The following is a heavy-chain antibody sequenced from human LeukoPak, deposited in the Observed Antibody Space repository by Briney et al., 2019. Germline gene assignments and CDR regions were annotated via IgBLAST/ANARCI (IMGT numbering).Heavy chain of an antibody. CDR3: ARLGGIAAAGRDY. V-gene: IGHV4-34*01. D-gene: IGHD6-13*01. CDR2: INHSGST. J-gene: IGHJ4*02. Sequence: LEXXXEINHSGSTNYNPSLKSRVTISVDTSKNQFSLKLSSVTAADTAVYYCARLGGIAAAGRDYWGQGTLVTVSS.